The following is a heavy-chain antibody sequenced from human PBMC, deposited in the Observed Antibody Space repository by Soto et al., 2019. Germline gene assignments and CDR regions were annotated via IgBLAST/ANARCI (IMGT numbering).Heavy chain of an antibody. CDR3: ARDPPPPDY. Sequence: QVQLVQSGAEVKKPGASVKVSCKASGYTFASYAISWMRQAPGQGLEWMGWISAYNGNTNYAQKLQGRVTMTTDTSTSTASMELRSLSSDATAVYYCARDPPPPDYWGQGTLVTVSS. CDR2: ISAYNGNT. V-gene: IGHV1-18*01. CDR1: GYTFASYA. J-gene: IGHJ4*02.